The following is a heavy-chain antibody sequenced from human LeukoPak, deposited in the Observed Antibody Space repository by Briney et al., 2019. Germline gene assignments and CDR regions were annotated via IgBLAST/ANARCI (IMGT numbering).Heavy chain of an antibody. Sequence: GGSLRLSCAASGFTFSSYAMSWVRQAPGKGLEWVSAISGSGGSTYYADSVKGRFTISRDNSKNTLYLQMNSLRAEDTAVYYCAKSLIFKEIVGATSVDYWGQGTLVTVSS. J-gene: IGHJ4*02. CDR1: GFTFSSYA. CDR2: ISGSGGST. V-gene: IGHV3-23*01. CDR3: AKSLIFKEIVGATSVDY. D-gene: IGHD1-26*01.